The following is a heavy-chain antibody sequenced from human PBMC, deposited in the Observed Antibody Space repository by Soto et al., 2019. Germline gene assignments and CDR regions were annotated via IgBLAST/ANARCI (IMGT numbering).Heavy chain of an antibody. CDR2: ISYDGSNK. J-gene: IGHJ3*02. V-gene: IGHV3-30*18. D-gene: IGHD3-16*01. CDR1: GFTFSSYG. CDR3: AKPVVWGSYIADAFDI. Sequence: GGSLRLSCAASGFTFSSYGMHWVRPAPGKGLEWVAVISYDGSNKYYADSVKGRFTISRDNSKNTLYLQMNSLRAEDTAVYYCAKPVVWGSYIADAFDIWGQGTMVTVSS.